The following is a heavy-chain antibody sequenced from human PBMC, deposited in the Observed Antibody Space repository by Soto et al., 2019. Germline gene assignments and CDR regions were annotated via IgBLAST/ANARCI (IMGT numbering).Heavy chain of an antibody. CDR1: GGSISSGGYY. V-gene: IGHV4-31*03. J-gene: IGHJ4*02. D-gene: IGHD3-10*02. CDR2: IYYSGST. Sequence: SETLSLTCTVSGGSISSGGYYWSWIRQHPGKGLEWIGYIYYSGSTYYNQSLKSRVTISVDTSKNQFSLKLSSVTAADTAVYYCARMSTSGFGNTVFSTVYFDYWGQGTLVTVSS. CDR3: ARMSTSGFGNTVFSTVYFDY.